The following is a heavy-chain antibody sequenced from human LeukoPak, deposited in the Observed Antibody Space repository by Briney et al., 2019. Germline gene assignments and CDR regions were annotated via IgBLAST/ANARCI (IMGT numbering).Heavy chain of an antibody. V-gene: IGHV3-48*03. Sequence: PGGSLRLSCAASGFTFSSYEMNWVRQAPGKGLEWVSYISSSGSTIYYADSVKGRFTISRDNAKNSLYLQMNSLRAEDTALYYCARCIAAGTYYYYYMDVWGKGTTVTVSS. D-gene: IGHD6-13*01. CDR1: GFTFSSYE. CDR2: ISSSGSTI. CDR3: ARCIAAGTYYYYYMDV. J-gene: IGHJ6*03.